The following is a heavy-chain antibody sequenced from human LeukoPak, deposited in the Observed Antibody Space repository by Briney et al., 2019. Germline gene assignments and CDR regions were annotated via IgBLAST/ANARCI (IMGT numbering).Heavy chain of an antibody. J-gene: IGHJ4*02. CDR3: ARAVLDDSSGYYYGLESYYFDY. D-gene: IGHD3-22*01. Sequence: PSETLSLTCTVSGGSISSGDYYWRWIRQPPGKGLEWIGYIYYSGSTNYNPSLKSRVTISVDTSKNQFSLKLSSVTAADTAVYYCARAVLDDSSGYYYGLESYYFDYWGQGTLVTVSS. V-gene: IGHV4-61*08. CDR1: GGSISSGDYY. CDR2: IYYSGST.